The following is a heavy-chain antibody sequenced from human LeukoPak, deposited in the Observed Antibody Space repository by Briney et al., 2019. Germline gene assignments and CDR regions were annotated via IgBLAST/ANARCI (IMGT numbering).Heavy chain of an antibody. D-gene: IGHD3-10*01. V-gene: IGHV3-23*01. CDR1: GFTFSNCG. CDR2: ISDSGGST. Sequence: GGSLRLSCAPSGFTFSNCGMSWVRQAPGKGLEWVSSISDSGGSTYYADSVKGRFTISRDNSKNTLYLQMNSLRAEDTAVYYCAKGGAVSSKSITMVRGTRRYCYYMDVWGKGTTVTISS. J-gene: IGHJ6*03. CDR3: AKGGAVSSKSITMVRGTRRYCYYMDV.